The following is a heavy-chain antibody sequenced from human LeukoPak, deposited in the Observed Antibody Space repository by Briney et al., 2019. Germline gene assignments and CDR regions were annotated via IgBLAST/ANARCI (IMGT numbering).Heavy chain of an antibody. D-gene: IGHD1-26*01. CDR1: GFTVSSNY. J-gene: IGHJ1*01. V-gene: IGHV3-53*01. CDR3: ATSIVGLTYDEHFQH. Sequence: GSLRLSCAVSGFTVSSNYMSWVRQAPGKGLEWVSVIYSGGSTYYADSVKGRFTISRDNSKNTLYLQMNSLRVEDTAVYYCATSIVGLTYDEHFQHWGQGTLVTVS. CDR2: IYSGGST.